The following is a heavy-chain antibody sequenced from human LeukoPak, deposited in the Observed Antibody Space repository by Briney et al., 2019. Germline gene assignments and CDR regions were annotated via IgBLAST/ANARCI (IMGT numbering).Heavy chain of an antibody. Sequence: SETLSLTCAVYGGSFSGYYWSWIRQPPGKGLEWIGEINHSGSTNYNPSLKGRVTISVDTSKNQFSLKLSSVTAADTAVYYCARRPGTVTTSFDYWGQGTLVTVSS. V-gene: IGHV4-34*01. CDR2: INHSGST. J-gene: IGHJ4*02. CDR3: ARRPGTVTTSFDY. CDR1: GGSFSGYY. D-gene: IGHD4-17*01.